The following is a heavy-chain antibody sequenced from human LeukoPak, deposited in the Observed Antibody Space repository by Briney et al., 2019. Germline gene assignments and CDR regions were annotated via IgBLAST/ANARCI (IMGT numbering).Heavy chain of an antibody. CDR1: GFSFSDHW. V-gene: IGHV3-7*01. Sequence: PGGSLRLSCVASGFSFSDHWMNWFRQAPGKGLEWVATIRKDGSEQYYVDSMKGRLTISRDNAKNSVYLQIHNLRAEDTAVYYCASTYADHCSSTSCHLDYWGQGTLVTVSS. D-gene: IGHD2-2*01. J-gene: IGHJ4*02. CDR2: IRKDGSEQ. CDR3: ASTYADHCSSTSCHLDY.